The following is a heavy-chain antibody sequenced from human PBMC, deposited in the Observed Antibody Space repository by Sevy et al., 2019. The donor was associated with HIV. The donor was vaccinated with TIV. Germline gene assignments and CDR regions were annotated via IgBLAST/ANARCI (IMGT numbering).Heavy chain of an antibody. CDR1: GDSITSYY. CDR3: AKGIAVAGPFDY. D-gene: IGHD6-19*01. Sequence: SETLSLTCTVSGDSITSYYWNWIRQPPGKGLEWIGYIHYSGSTNYNPSLQSRVSISVDTSKNQFSLKLSSVTAADTAVYYCAKGIAVAGPFDYWGQGNLVTVSS. J-gene: IGHJ4*02. V-gene: IGHV4-59*01. CDR2: IHYSGST.